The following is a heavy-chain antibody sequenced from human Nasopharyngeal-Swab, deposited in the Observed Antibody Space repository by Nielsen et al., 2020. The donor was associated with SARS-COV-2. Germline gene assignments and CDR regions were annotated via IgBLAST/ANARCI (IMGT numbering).Heavy chain of an antibody. V-gene: IGHV1-2*06. CDR3: ARDLPPYYYDSSGEFDY. CDR1: GYTFTGYY. J-gene: IGHJ4*02. CDR2: INPNSGGT. Sequence: ASVKVSCKASGYTFTGYYMHWVRQAPGQGLEWMGRINPNSGGTNYAQKFQGRVTMTRATSISTAYMELSRLRSDDTAVYYCARDLPPYYYDSSGEFDYWGQGTLVTVSS. D-gene: IGHD3-22*01.